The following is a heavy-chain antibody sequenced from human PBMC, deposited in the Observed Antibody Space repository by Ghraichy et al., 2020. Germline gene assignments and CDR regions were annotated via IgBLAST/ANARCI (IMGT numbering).Heavy chain of an antibody. D-gene: IGHD3-22*01. Sequence: GGSLRLSCQGSGYSFTNYWIGWVRQMPGKGLEWMGIIYPGNSDTRYSPSFQGQVTISTDKSISTAYLQWSSLKASDTAMYYCARHGGYDSSGLYDYWGQGTLVTVSS. CDR2: IYPGNSDT. V-gene: IGHV5-51*01. J-gene: IGHJ4*02. CDR1: GYSFTNYW. CDR3: ARHGGYDSSGLYDY.